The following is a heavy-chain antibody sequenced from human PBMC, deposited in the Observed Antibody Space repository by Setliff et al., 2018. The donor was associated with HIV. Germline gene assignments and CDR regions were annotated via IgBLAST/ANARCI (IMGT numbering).Heavy chain of an antibody. CDR2: IHTRGSI. V-gene: IGHV4-4*09. J-gene: IGHJ4*02. CDR3: VRHPREEPQRNYKFDS. Sequence: PSETLSLTCTVSGGSLSGDYWSWIRQSPGKGLEWIGYIHTRGSINYIPSLKTRATVSLDTSKNQFSLRLTSVTAADTAIYYCVRHPREEPQRNYKFDSWGQGMLVTVSS. D-gene: IGHD1-7*01. CDR1: GGSLSGDY.